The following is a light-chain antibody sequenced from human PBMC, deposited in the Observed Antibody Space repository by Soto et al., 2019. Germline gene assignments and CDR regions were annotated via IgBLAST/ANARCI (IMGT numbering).Light chain of an antibody. CDR2: GAS. J-gene: IGKJ4*01. Sequence: EIVMTQSPATLSVSPGERVTLSCRASQDIRSSLAWYQQKPGQAPRLLIYGASIRATGVPATFSGSGSGTEFTLSISSLQSEHLGVYYCQQDSNWPLTFGGGTKVDIK. CDR1: QDIRSS. CDR3: QQDSNWPLT. V-gene: IGKV3-15*01.